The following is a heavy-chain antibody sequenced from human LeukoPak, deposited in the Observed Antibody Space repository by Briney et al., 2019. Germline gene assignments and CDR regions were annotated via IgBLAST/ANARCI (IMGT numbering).Heavy chain of an antibody. CDR2: IYYSGNT. CDR1: GGSISSYS. Sequence: SETLSLTCTVSGGSISSYSWSWIQQPPGKGLEWIGNIYYSGNTNYNPSLKSRVTMTRDTSTSTVYMELSSLRSEDTAVYYCASGGGDFDYWGRGTLVTVSS. D-gene: IGHD2-15*01. CDR3: ASGGGDFDY. V-gene: IGHV4-59*01. J-gene: IGHJ4*02.